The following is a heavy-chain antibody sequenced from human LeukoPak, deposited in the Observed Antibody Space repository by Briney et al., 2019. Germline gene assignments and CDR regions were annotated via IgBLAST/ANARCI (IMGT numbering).Heavy chain of an antibody. CDR1: GGTFSSYA. CDR2: ITPIFGTA. V-gene: IGHV1-69*05. J-gene: IGHJ6*03. CDR3: AREGTCSNTSCREISYYYYMDV. Sequence: SVKVSCKASGGTFSSYAISWVRQAPGQGLEWMGGITPIFGTANYAQKFQGRVTITTDESTSTAYMELSSLRSEDTAVYYCAREGTCSNTSCREISYYYYMDVWGKGTTVTVSS. D-gene: IGHD2-2*01.